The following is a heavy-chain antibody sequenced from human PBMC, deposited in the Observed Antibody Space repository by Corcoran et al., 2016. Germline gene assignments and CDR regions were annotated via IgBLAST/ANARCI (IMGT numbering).Heavy chain of an antibody. J-gene: IGHJ6*02. D-gene: IGHD5-18*01. CDR3: AGLVDTAMANYYYYYGMDV. CDR1: GYSFTSYW. Sequence: EVQLVQSGAEVKKPGESLKISCKGSGYSFTSYWIGWVRQMPGKGLEWMGIIYPGDSDTRYSPSFQGQVTISADKSISTAYLQWSSPKASDTAMYYCAGLVDTAMANYYYYYGMDVWGQGTTVTVSS. V-gene: IGHV5-51*01. CDR2: IYPGDSDT.